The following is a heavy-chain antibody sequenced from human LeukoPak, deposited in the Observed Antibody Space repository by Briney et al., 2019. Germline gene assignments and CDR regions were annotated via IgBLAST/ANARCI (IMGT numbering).Heavy chain of an antibody. Sequence: ASVKVSCKASGGTFSSYAISRVRQAPGQGLEWMGGIIPIFGTANYAQKFQGRVTITADESTSTAYMELSSLRSEDTAVYYCARGALYDFWSGYLNWFDPWGQGTLVTVSS. CDR3: ARGALYDFWSGYLNWFDP. CDR1: GGTFSSYA. CDR2: IIPIFGTA. V-gene: IGHV1-69*13. D-gene: IGHD3-3*01. J-gene: IGHJ5*02.